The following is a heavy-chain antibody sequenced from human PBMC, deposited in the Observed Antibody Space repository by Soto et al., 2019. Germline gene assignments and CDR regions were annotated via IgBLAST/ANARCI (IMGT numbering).Heavy chain of an antibody. D-gene: IGHD3-3*01. CDR3: ANEHPVVRFLEWLFPSDGMDV. CDR2: ISDDGSKK. V-gene: IGHV3-30*18. CDR1: GFTFSTYG. J-gene: IGHJ6*02. Sequence: QVQLVESGGGVVQPGRSLRLSCAASGFTFSTYGIHSGSQCQGKVLEGVAVISDDGSKKDYADSVKGRFTISRDNSKNTLYLQMNSLRAADTAVYYRANEHPVVRFLEWLFPSDGMDVWGQGTPVTVSS.